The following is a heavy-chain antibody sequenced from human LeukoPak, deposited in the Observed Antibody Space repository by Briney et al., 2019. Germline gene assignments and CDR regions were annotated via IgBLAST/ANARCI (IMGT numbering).Heavy chain of an antibody. D-gene: IGHD6-19*01. CDR3: AKDHRGGWSTSAEYFQH. CDR2: IRSKANSYAT. CDR1: GFTFSGSG. V-gene: IGHV3-73*01. J-gene: IGHJ1*01. Sequence: GGSLRLSCAASGFTFSGSGMHWVRQASGKGLEWVGRIRSKANSYATAYAASVRGRFTISRDDSKNTAYLQMNSLRAEDTAVYYCAKDHRGGWSTSAEYFQHWGQGTLVTVSS.